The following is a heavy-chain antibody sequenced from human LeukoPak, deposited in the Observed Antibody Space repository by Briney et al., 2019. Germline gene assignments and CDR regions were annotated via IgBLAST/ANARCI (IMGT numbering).Heavy chain of an antibody. CDR1: GFTFSSNW. CDR3: ARRRCTSTSCFADY. Sequence: GGPLRLSCAAPGFTFSSNWMSWVGQAPGKGLDGVAKIKQDGIERYYVDSVKGRFTISRDNAKNSLYLQMNSLRAEDTAVYYCARRRCTSTSCFADYWGQGTLVTVSS. J-gene: IGHJ4*02. V-gene: IGHV3-7*01. CDR2: IKQDGIER. D-gene: IGHD2-2*01.